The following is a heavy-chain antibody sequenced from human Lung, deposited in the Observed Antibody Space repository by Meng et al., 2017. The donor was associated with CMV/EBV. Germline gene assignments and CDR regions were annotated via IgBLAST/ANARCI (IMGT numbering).Heavy chain of an antibody. CDR1: GLTTISNYW. V-gene: IGHV5-51*01. J-gene: IGHJ3*02. Sequence: GESLKISCAGSGLTTISNYWMSWVRQMPGKGLEWMGSFYPGDSNTRYSPSFQGQVTISADKSITTAYMQWSSLKASDTAIYYCAITVPAATPPPMWGQGPMVTVSS. D-gene: IGHD6-13*01. CDR2: FYPGDSNT. CDR3: AITVPAATPPPM.